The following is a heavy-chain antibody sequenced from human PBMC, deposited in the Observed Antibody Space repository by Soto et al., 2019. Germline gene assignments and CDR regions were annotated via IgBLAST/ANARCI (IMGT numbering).Heavy chain of an antibody. CDR3: AREWPTYYYDSSGPNLDY. J-gene: IGHJ4*02. CDR2: ISAYNGNT. CDR1: GYTFTSYG. D-gene: IGHD3-22*01. V-gene: IGHV1-18*01. Sequence: ASVKVSCKASGYTFTSYGISWVRQAPGQGLERMGWISAYNGNTNYAQKLQGRVTMTTDTSTSTAYMELRSLRSDDTAVYYCAREWPTYYYDSSGPNLDYWGQGTLVTVSS.